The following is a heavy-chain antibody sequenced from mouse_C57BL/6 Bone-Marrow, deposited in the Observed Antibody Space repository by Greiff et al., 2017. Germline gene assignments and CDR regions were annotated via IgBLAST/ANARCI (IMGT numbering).Heavy chain of an antibody. J-gene: IGHJ1*03. CDR2: IHPNSGST. V-gene: IGHV1-64*01. CDR1: GYTFTSYW. D-gene: IGHD1-1*01. CDR3: ARSGSSYCYWYFDV. Sequence: QVQLQQPGAELVKPGASVKLSCKASGYTFTSYWMHWVKQRPGQGLEWIGMIHPNSGSTNYNEKFKGKATLTVDKSSSTAYMQLSSLTSEDSAVYYCARSGSSYCYWYFDVWGTGTTVTVSS.